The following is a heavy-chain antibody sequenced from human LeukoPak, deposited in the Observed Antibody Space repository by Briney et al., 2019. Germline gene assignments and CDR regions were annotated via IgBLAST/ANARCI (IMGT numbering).Heavy chain of an antibody. J-gene: IGHJ3*02. Sequence: GGSLRLSCAASGFIFDDYLIHWVRQRPGKGLEWVSYISSSGSTIYYADSVKGRFTISRDNSKNTLYLQMNSLGAEDTAVYYCAKVIVGATLPYDAFDIWGQGTMVTVSS. CDR1: GFIFDDYL. CDR2: ISSSGSTI. CDR3: AKVIVGATLPYDAFDI. V-gene: IGHV3-48*01. D-gene: IGHD1-26*01.